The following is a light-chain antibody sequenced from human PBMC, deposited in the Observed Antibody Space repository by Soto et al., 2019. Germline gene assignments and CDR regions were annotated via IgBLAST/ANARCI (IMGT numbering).Light chain of an antibody. CDR2: DAA. J-gene: IGKJ3*01. CDR3: QQYSEWPFT. CDR1: QSVGKS. V-gene: IGKV3-15*01. Sequence: EIVMTQSPATLSVSPGETAILSCRASQSVGKSVAWYQQKPGQAPRLLMYDAAGRATGVPDRVSGSGSGTGVTLIITSLQSEDFAVYYCQQYSEWPFTFGPGTRVDIK.